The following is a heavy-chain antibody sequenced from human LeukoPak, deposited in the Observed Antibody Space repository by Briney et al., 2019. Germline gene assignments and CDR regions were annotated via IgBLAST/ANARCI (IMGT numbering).Heavy chain of an antibody. CDR1: GFTFRSAW. CDR2: IRGDGGDA. D-gene: IGHD3-10*01. Sequence: GGSLRLSCAASGFTFRSAWMHWVRQAPGKGLVWVSRIRGDGGDANYADFVKGRYTTSRDDAKSTLYLQMNGLGVEDTAVYYCVRDIVAGSGSYSDWGQGTLVTVSS. V-gene: IGHV3-74*01. CDR3: VRDIVAGSGSYSD. J-gene: IGHJ4*02.